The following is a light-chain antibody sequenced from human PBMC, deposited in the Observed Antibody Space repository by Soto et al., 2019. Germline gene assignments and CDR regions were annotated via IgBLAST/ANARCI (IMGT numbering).Light chain of an antibody. J-gene: IGKJ3*01. CDR1: QSIGSY. CDR3: QQYGSSFT. CDR2: DAS. V-gene: IGKV3-11*01. Sequence: EIVLTQSPATLSLSLGERATLSCRASQSIGSYLAWYQHKLGQPPRLLIYDASNRATGIPVRFSGSGSGTDFTLTISSLEPEDFAVYYCQQYGSSFTFGPGTKVDIK.